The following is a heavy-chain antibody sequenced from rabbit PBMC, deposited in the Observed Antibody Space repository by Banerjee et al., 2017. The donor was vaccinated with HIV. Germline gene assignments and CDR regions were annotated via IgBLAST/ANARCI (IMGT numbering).Heavy chain of an antibody. CDR1: GFSFSSNYW. Sequence: QEQLVESGGGLVQPEGSLTLTCTASGFSFSSNYWICWVRQAPGKGLERIACIYAGSSGNIYYASWAKGRFTISKTSSTTVTLQMTSLTAADTATYFCARWQNTYLAFDLWGQGTLVTVS. CDR3: ARWQNTYLAFDL. CDR2: IYAGSSGNI. J-gene: IGHJ3*01. V-gene: IGHV1S45*01. D-gene: IGHD1-1*01.